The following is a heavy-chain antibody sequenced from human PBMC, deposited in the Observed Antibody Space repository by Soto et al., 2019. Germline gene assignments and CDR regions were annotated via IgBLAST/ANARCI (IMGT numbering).Heavy chain of an antibody. Sequence: EVQLVESGGGLVQPGGSLRLSCAASGFTFSSFTMSWVRQAPGKGLEWVSSISNTRSSTYYADSVKGRFAVSRDNAKNSLFLQLNSLRAEDTAVYYCARHRGYDILAGYYPPDFWGQRTLVTVSS. V-gene: IGHV3-48*01. CDR3: ARHRGYDILAGYYPPDF. D-gene: IGHD3-9*01. CDR1: GFTFSSFT. CDR2: ISNTRSST. J-gene: IGHJ4*02.